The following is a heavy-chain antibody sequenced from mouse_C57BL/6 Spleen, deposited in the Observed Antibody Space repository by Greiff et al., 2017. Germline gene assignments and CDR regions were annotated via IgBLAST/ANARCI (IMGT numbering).Heavy chain of an antibody. CDR3: ARDKAGYYSNYVWYFDV. Sequence: DVQLVESEGGLVQPGSSMKLSCTASGFTFSDYYMAWVRQVPDKGLEWVANINYDGSSTYYLDSLKSRFIISRDNAKNMLYLQMSSLKSEDTATYYCARDKAGYYSNYVWYFDVWGTGTTVTVSS. V-gene: IGHV5-16*01. D-gene: IGHD2-5*01. CDR2: INYDGSST. J-gene: IGHJ1*03. CDR1: GFTFSDYY.